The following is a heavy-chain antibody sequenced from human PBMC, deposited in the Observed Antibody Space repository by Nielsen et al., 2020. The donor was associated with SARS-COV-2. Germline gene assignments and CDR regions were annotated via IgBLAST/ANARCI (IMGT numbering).Heavy chain of an antibody. Sequence: SETLSLICTVSGGSISSYYWSWIRQPPGRGLEFIGYIYYSGSTNYNPSLQRRVTISVDPSENQFSLKLSSVTAADTAVYYCARVSHRGSWPRDYPFYYGMDVWGQGTTVTVSS. CDR2: IYYSGST. CDR3: ARVSHRGSWPRDYPFYYGMDV. CDR1: GGSISSYY. J-gene: IGHJ6*02. D-gene: IGHD6-13*01. V-gene: IGHV4-59*08.